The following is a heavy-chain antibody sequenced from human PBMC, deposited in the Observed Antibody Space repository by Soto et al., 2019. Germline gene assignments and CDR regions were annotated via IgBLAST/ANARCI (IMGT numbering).Heavy chain of an antibody. CDR2: IWYDGSNK. V-gene: IGHV3-33*01. Sequence: QVQLVESGGGVVQPGRSLRLSCAASGFTFSSHGMHWVRQAPGKGLEWVAVIWYDGSNKYYADSVKGRFTISRDNSKNTLYLQMNSLRAEDTAVYYCARGHPTVAGTNFDYWGQGTLVTVSS. CDR3: ARGHPTVAGTNFDY. CDR1: GFTFSSHG. J-gene: IGHJ4*02. D-gene: IGHD6-19*01.